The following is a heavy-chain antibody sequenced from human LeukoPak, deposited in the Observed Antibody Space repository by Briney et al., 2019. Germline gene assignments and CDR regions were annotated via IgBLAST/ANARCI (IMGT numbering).Heavy chain of an antibody. Sequence: GGSLRLSCAASGFTFSSYAMHWVRQAPGKGLEYVSAISSNGGSTYYANSVKGRFTISRDNSKNTLYLQMGSLRAEDMAVYYCARGGAATGYSSSWYMWFDPWGQGTLVTVSS. CDR2: ISSNGGST. V-gene: IGHV3-64*01. J-gene: IGHJ5*02. CDR1: GFTFSSYA. D-gene: IGHD6-13*01. CDR3: ARGGAATGYSSSWYMWFDP.